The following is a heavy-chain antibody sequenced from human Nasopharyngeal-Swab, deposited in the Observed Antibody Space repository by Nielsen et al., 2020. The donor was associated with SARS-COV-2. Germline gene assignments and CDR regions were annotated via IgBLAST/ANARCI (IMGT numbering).Heavy chain of an antibody. CDR1: GGSISSSSYY. CDR2: IYYSGST. Sequence: SETLSLTCTVSGGSISSSSYYWGWIRQPPGKGLEWIGSIYYSGSTYYNPSLKSRVTISVDTSKNQFSLKLSSVTAADTAVYYCASPYYYDSSGYGGMDVWGQGTTVTVSS. CDR3: ASPYYYDSSGYGGMDV. D-gene: IGHD3-22*01. J-gene: IGHJ6*02. V-gene: IGHV4-39*01.